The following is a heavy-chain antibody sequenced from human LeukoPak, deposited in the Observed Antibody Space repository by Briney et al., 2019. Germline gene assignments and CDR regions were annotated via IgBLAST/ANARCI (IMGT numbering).Heavy chain of an antibody. D-gene: IGHD4-17*01. Sequence: GASVKVSCKASGYSFSNYYIHWVRQAPGQGLEWVAILYPTTGGTAYARRFQGRVTMTGDTSTTTFFMELSSLTHEDTAMYYCARDGRVTTAETGPKELQYWGQGTLVTVSS. V-gene: IGHV1-46*01. CDR2: LYPTTGGT. CDR3: ARDGRVTTAETGPKELQY. J-gene: IGHJ1*01. CDR1: GYSFSNYY.